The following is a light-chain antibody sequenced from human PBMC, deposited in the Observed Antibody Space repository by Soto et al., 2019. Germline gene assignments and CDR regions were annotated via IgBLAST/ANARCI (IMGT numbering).Light chain of an antibody. V-gene: IGKV3-15*01. CDR2: GAS. Sequence: IVLTQSPGTLSVSPGERATLSCRASQSVSSNLAWYQQKPGQAPRLLIYGASTRATGIPARFSGSGSGTEFTLTISSLQSEDFAVYYCQQYNNWPRWTFGQGTKVDIK. J-gene: IGKJ1*01. CDR3: QQYNNWPRWT. CDR1: QSVSSN.